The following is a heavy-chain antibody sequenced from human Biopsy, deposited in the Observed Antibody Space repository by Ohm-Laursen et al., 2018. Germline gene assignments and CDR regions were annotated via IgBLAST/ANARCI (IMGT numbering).Heavy chain of an antibody. CDR1: GYTFTNYN. CDR2: MNPNSGNT. Sequence: ASVKVSCKASGYTFTNYNVNWVRQATGQGLEWMGWMNPNSGNTGYAQKFQGRVTMTRNTSISTAYMELSSLTSVETAVYYCARDFNYDGGGSFNFDYWGQGTLVTVSS. V-gene: IGHV1-8*01. CDR3: ARDFNYDGGGSFNFDY. D-gene: IGHD3-22*01. J-gene: IGHJ4*02.